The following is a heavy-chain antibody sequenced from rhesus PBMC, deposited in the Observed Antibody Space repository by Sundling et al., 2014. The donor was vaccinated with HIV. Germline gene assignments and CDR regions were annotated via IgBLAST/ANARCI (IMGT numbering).Heavy chain of an antibody. CDR2: IGGHSGST. V-gene: IGHV4-165*01. CDR3: ARAKGWNYLSYSGRRRSSVDRPSSSLPPTGPTRSFPLRRPSSTEHLRRAQRPVGRAVGQGTYF. D-gene: IGHD1-1*01. Sequence: QVQLQESGPGLVKPSETLSLTCAVSGDSISGFYWSWIRQPPGKGLEWIGFIGGHSGSTNCNPSLKSRVTISTDTSKNQFSLKLNSVTAADTAVYYCARAKGWNYLSYSGRRRSSVDRPSSSLPPTGPTRSFPLRRPSSTEHLRRAQRPVGRAVGQGTYF. CDR1: GDSISGFY. J-gene: IGHJ2*01.